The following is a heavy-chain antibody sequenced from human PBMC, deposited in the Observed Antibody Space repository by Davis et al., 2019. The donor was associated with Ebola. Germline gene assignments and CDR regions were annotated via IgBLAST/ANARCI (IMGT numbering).Heavy chain of an antibody. V-gene: IGHV4-34*01. J-gene: IGHJ2*01. Sequence: SETLSLTCTVSGGSISSYYWSWLRQPPGKGLEWIGEINHSGSTNYNPSLKSRVTISVDTSKNQFSLKLSSVTAADTAVYYCAGDFFDTSGRYSGYFDLWGRGTLVTVSS. CDR1: GGSISSYY. CDR3: AGDFFDTSGRYSGYFDL. CDR2: INHSGST. D-gene: IGHD1-26*01.